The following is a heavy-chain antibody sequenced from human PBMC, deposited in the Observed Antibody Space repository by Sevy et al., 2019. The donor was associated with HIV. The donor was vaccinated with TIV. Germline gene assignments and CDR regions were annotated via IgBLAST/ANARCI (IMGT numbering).Heavy chain of an antibody. D-gene: IGHD6-19*01. CDR1: GFTFSSYG. CDR3: AKVGIAVAGYYYYGMDV. CDR2: ISYDGSNK. Sequence: GGSLRLSCAASGFTFSSYGMHWVHQAPGKGLEWVAVISYDGSNKYYADSVKGRFTISRDNSKNTLYLQMNSLRAEDTAVYYCAKVGIAVAGYYYYGMDVWGQGTTVTVSS. V-gene: IGHV3-30*18. J-gene: IGHJ6*02.